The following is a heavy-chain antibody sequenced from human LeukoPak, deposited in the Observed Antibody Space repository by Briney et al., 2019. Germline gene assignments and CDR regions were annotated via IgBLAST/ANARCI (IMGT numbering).Heavy chain of an antibody. J-gene: IGHJ4*02. CDR3: ARAHCSGGSCYPYYFDY. Sequence: GGSLRLSCGASGFTFDDYVMHWVRQAPGKGLEWVSVIYSGGSTYYADSVKGRFTISRDNSKNTLYLQMNSLRAEDTAVYYCARAHCSGGSCYPYYFDYWGQGTLVTVSS. D-gene: IGHD2-15*01. CDR2: IYSGGST. V-gene: IGHV3-66*01. CDR1: GFTFDDYV.